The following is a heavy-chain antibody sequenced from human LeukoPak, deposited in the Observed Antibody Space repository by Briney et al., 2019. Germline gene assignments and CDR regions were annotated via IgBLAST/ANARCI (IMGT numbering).Heavy chain of an antibody. CDR3: AKGASASRYFDY. J-gene: IGHJ4*02. Sequence: PGGSLRLSCAASGFTFSDYYMNWVRQAPGKGLEWVSDISASGGSTNYADAVKGRFTISRDNSKNTLYLQMNSLRVEDAAVYYCAKGASASRYFDYWGQGTLVTVSS. V-gene: IGHV3-23*01. CDR1: GFTFSDYY. CDR2: ISASGGST. D-gene: IGHD1-26*01.